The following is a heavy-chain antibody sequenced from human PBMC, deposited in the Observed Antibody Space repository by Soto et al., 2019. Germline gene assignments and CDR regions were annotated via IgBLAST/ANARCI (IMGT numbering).Heavy chain of an antibody. Sequence: PGGSLRLSCAASGFTFSSYSMNWVRQAPGKGLEWVSSISSSSSYIYYADSVKGRFTISRDNAKNSLYLQMNSLRAEDTAVYYCARDPTPGGATITRNNWFDPWGQGTLVTVSS. CDR2: ISSSSSYI. CDR1: GFTFSSYS. V-gene: IGHV3-21*01. D-gene: IGHD5-12*01. J-gene: IGHJ5*02. CDR3: ARDPTPGGATITRNNWFDP.